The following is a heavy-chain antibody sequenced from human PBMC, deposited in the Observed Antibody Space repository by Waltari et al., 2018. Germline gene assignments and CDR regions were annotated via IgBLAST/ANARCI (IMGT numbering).Heavy chain of an antibody. J-gene: IGHJ5*02. CDR2: INHSGST. D-gene: IGHD3-3*01. Sequence: QVQLQQWGAGLLKPSETLSLTCAVYGGSFSGYYWSWIRQPPGKGLEWTGEINHSGSTNYNPSLKSRVTISVDTSKNQFSLKLSSVTAADTAVYYCARVRRSITIFGVVIGNWFDPWGQGTLVTVSS. CDR3: ARVRRSITIFGVVIGNWFDP. CDR1: GGSFSGYY. V-gene: IGHV4-34*01.